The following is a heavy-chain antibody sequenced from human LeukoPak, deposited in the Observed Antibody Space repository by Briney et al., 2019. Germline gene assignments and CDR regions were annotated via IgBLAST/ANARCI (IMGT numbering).Heavy chain of an antibody. J-gene: IGHJ5*02. Sequence: SGTLSLTCAVYGGSFSGYYWSWIRQPPGKGLEWIGEINHSGSTNYNPSLKSRVTISVDTSKYQFSLKLSSVTAADTAVYYCARHISRFDPWGQGTLVTVSS. V-gene: IGHV4-34*01. CDR1: GGSFSGYY. CDR3: ARHISRFDP. CDR2: INHSGST. D-gene: IGHD2-21*01.